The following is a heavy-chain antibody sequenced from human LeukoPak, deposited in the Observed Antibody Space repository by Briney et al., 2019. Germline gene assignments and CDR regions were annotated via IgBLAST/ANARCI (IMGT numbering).Heavy chain of an antibody. J-gene: IGHJ4*02. CDR1: GGTFSSYA. CDR3: AGGLDYYGSGSCYYFDY. CDR2: IIPIFGTA. Sequence: SVKVSCKASGGTFSSYAISWVRQAPGQGLEWMGRIIPIFGTANYAQKFQGRVTITTDESTSTAYMELSSLRSEDTAVYYCAGGLDYYGSGSCYYFDYWGQGTLVTVSS. D-gene: IGHD3-10*01. V-gene: IGHV1-69*05.